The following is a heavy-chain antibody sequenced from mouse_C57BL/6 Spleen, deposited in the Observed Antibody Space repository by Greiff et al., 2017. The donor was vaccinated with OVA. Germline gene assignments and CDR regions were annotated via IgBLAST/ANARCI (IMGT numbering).Heavy chain of an antibody. CDR1: GFNIKNTY. J-gene: IGHJ1*03. CDR2: IDPANGNT. CDR3: AQSPIYDGYFYWYFDV. D-gene: IGHD2-3*01. Sequence: EVQLQESVAELVRPGASVKLSCTASGFNIKNTYMHWVKQRPEQGLEWIGRIDPANGNTKYAPEFPGKATITADTSSNTAYLQLSSLTSEDTAIYYCAQSPIYDGYFYWYFDVWGTGTTVTVSS. V-gene: IGHV14-3*01.